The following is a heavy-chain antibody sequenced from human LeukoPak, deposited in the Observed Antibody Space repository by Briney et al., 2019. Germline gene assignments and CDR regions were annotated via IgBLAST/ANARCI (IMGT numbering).Heavy chain of an antibody. CDR2: IYHTGST. D-gene: IGHD3-10*01. V-gene: IGHV4-4*02. CDR1: GGSISSSNW. J-gene: IGHJ3*02. Sequence: SGTLSLTCAVSGGSISSSNWWSWVRQPPGKGLEWIGEIYHTGSTNYNPSLKSRVTISVDTSKNQFSLKLSSVTAADTAVYYCARPHIGYGEYDAFDIWGQGTMVTVSS. CDR3: ARPHIGYGEYDAFDI.